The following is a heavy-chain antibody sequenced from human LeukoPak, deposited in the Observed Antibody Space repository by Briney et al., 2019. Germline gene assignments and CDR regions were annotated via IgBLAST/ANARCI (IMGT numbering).Heavy chain of an antibody. CDR3: ARGIVVQPSANWFDP. J-gene: IGHJ5*02. Sequence: ASVKKFCRNAAYNFSTSDLHWGRRATGQRRVWRGLINADDGNTRYSQRFQGRVTITRDTSANTAYMELSSLRFEDTAVYYCARGIVVQPSANWFDPWGQGTPVTVSS. CDR1: AYNFSTSD. D-gene: IGHD2-2*01. CDR2: INADDGNT. V-gene: IGHV1-3*01.